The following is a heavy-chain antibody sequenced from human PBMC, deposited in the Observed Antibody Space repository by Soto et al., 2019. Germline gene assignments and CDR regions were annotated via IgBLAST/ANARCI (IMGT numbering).Heavy chain of an antibody. CDR2: TSYDGSNN. V-gene: IGHV3-33*05. J-gene: IGHJ4*02. D-gene: IGHD3-16*01. Sequence: QVQLVESGGGVVQPGTSLRLSCVGSGFTFRSYVIHWVRQAPGKGLEWVALTSYDGSNNFYGDSVKGRFTISRHNSRNTVELQMDSLRFEDTALYYCARWGTTGGLDVWGQGTLVYVSS. CDR1: GFTFRSYV. CDR3: ARWGTTGGLDV.